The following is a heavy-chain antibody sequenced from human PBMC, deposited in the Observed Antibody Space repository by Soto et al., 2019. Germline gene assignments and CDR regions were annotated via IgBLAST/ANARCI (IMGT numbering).Heavy chain of an antibody. CDR3: ARSGGITVVPAAVGESWFDP. Sequence: GGSLRLSCAASGFTFSSYTINWVRQAPGKGLEWVSSISSTSNYIYYADSMKGRFTLSRDNAKNSLYLQMNSLRAEDTAVYYCARSGGITVVPAAVGESWFDPWGPGTLVTVSS. V-gene: IGHV3-21*01. CDR2: ISSTSNYI. J-gene: IGHJ5*02. D-gene: IGHD2-2*01. CDR1: GFTFSSYT.